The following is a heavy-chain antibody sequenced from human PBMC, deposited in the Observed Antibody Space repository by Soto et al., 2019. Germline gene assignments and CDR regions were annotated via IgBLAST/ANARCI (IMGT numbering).Heavy chain of an antibody. D-gene: IGHD3-3*01. V-gene: IGHV4-31*03. CDR3: VRVNDFWSGYSEFDY. J-gene: IGHJ4*02. CDR2: IYYSGST. Sequence: SETLSLTCTVSGGSISSGGYYWSWIRQHPGKGLEWIGYIYYSGSTYYNPSLKSRVTISVDTSKNQFSLKLSSVTAADTAVYYCVRVNDFWSGYSEFDYWGQGTLVTVSS. CDR1: GGSISSGGYY.